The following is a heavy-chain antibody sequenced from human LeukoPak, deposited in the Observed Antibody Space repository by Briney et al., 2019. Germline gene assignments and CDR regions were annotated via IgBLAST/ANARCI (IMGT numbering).Heavy chain of an antibody. D-gene: IGHD3-22*01. CDR1: GGTFSSYA. CDR3: VRGKESGYYAHYYYYYYMDV. J-gene: IGHJ6*03. V-gene: IGHV1-69*06. Sequence: GASVKVSCKASGGTFSSYAISWVRQAPGQGLEWMGGSIPIFGTANYAQKFQGRATITADKSTSTAYMELSSLRSEDTAVYYCVRGKESGYYAHYYYYYYMDVWGKGTTVTVSS. CDR2: SIPIFGTA.